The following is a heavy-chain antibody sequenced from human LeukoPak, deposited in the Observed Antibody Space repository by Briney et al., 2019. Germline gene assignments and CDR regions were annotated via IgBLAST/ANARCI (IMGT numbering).Heavy chain of an antibody. CDR3: ARVGDFWSGYYREYFDY. Sequence: GGSLRLSCAASGFTFSSYSMNWVRQTPGKGLEWVSSISSSSSNIYYADSVKGRFTISRDNAKNSLYLQMNSLRAEDTAVYYCARVGDFWSGYYREYFDYWGQGTLVTVSS. D-gene: IGHD3-3*01. CDR2: ISSSSSNI. CDR1: GFTFSSYS. V-gene: IGHV3-21*01. J-gene: IGHJ4*02.